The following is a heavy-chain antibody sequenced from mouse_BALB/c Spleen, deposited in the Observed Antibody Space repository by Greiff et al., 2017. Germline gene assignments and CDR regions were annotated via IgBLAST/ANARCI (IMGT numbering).Heavy chain of an antibody. CDR2: IDPANGNT. CDR3: ARSLYYGYDDAMDY. D-gene: IGHD2-2*01. CDR1: GFNIKDTY. V-gene: IGHV14-3*02. J-gene: IGHJ4*01. Sequence: VQLQQSGAELVKPGASVKLSCTASGFNIKDTYMHWVKQRPEQGLEWIGRIDPANGNTKYDPKFQGKATITADTSSNTAYLQLSSLTSEDTAVYYCARSLYYGYDDAMDYWGQGTSVTVSS.